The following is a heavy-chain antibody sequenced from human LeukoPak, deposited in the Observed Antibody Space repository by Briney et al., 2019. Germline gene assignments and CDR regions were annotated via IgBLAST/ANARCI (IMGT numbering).Heavy chain of an antibody. CDR2: IYYSGST. Sequence: PSETQSLTCTISGGSISSYYWSWIRQPPGKGLEWIGYIYYSGSTNYNPSLKSRVTISVDTSKNQFSLKLSSVTAADTAVYYCAREYYYDSSGYYDYFDYWGQGTLVTVSS. D-gene: IGHD3-22*01. CDR1: GGSISSYY. CDR3: AREYYYDSSGYYDYFDY. V-gene: IGHV4-59*01. J-gene: IGHJ4*02.